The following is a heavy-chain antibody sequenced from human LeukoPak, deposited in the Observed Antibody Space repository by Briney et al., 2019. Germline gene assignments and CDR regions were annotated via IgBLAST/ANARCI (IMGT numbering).Heavy chain of an antibody. D-gene: IGHD5-18*01. CDR2: INQDGSEK. V-gene: IGHV3-7*01. CDR1: GFTFNIYW. J-gene: IGHJ4*02. CDR3: ARSRIQLFPFDY. Sequence: GGSLRLSCAASGFTFNIYWMSWVRQTPGKGLEWVANINQDGSEKYYVDSVKGRFTISRDNARNSLYLQMNSLRAEDTAVYYCARSRIQLFPFDYWGQGTLVTVSS.